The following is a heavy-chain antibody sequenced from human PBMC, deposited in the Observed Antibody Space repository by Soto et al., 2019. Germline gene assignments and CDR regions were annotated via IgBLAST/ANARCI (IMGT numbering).Heavy chain of an antibody. J-gene: IGHJ6*02. CDR2: INHSGST. CDR3: ARVRYYYDSSGYYYYYYGMDV. Sequence: PSETLSLTCAVYGGSFSGYYWSWIRQPPGKXLEWIGEINHSGSTNYNPSLKSRVTISVDTSKNQFSLKLSSVTAADTAVYYCARVRYYYDSSGYYYYYYGMDVWGQGTTVTVSS. D-gene: IGHD3-22*01. V-gene: IGHV4-34*01. CDR1: GGSFSGYY.